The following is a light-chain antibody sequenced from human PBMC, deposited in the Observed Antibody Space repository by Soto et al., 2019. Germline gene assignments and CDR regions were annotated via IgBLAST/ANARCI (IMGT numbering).Light chain of an antibody. CDR2: WAS. J-gene: IGKJ1*01. Sequence: DIVRTQSQDSLAVSRGEWATMNCKSSQSVLYSSNNKKYLAWYQQKPGQPPKLLIYWASTRESGVPDRFSGSGSGTDFTLTISSLQAEDVAVYYCQQYYSTPRTFGQGTKVDIK. CDR3: QQYYSTPRT. CDR1: QSVLYSSNNKKY. V-gene: IGKV4-1*01.